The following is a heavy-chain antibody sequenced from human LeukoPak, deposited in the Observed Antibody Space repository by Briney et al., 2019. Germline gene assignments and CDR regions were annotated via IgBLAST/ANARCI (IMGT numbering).Heavy chain of an antibody. D-gene: IGHD3-22*01. V-gene: IGHV4-39*07. CDR3: ARGRSSRRITMIVVVPSWDY. CDR1: GGSISRGSFY. Sequence: PSETLSLTCTVSGGSISRGSFYWGWIRQPPGKGLDWIGSISYSGSTYYNPSLKSRVTISVDTSKNQFSLKLSSVTAADTAVYYCARGRSSRRITMIVVVPSWDYWGQGTLVTVSS. J-gene: IGHJ4*02. CDR2: ISYSGST.